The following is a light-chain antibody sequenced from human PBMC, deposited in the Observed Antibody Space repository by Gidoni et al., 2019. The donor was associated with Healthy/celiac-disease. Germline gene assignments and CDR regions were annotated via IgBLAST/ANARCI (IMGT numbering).Light chain of an antibody. V-gene: IGKV3-15*01. J-gene: IGKJ2*01. CDR2: GAS. CDR3: QQYNNWPQT. CDR1: QSVNSN. Sequence: EIVMTQSPATLSVSPGERATLSCRASQSVNSNLAWYQQKPGQAPRLLIYGASTRATGITARFSGSGSGTEFTLTISSLQSEDFAVYYCQQYNNWPQTFGQXTKLEIK.